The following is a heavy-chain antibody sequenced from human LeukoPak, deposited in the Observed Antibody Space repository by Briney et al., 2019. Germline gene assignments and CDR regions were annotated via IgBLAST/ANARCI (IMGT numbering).Heavy chain of an antibody. D-gene: IGHD6-19*01. V-gene: IGHV1-46*01. CDR2: INPSGGST. CDR1: GYTFTSYY. J-gene: IGHJ4*02. CDR3: ARDPPSKSYSSGWYDY. Sequence: GASVKVSCKASGYTFTSYYKHWVRQAPGQGLEWMGIINPSGGSTSYAQKFQGRVTMTRDTSTSTVYMELSSLRSEDTAVYYCARDPPSKSYSSGWYDYWGQGTLVTVSS.